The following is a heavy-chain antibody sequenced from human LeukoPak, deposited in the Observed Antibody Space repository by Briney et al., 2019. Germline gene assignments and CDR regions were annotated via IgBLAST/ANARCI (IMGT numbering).Heavy chain of an antibody. Sequence: ASVMVSCEASGYTFTSYDINWVRQVTGQGLEWMGWMNPNSGNTGYAQKFQGRVTITRNTSISTAYMELSSLRSEDTAVYYCARDIGVASTSAFDIWGQGTMVTVSS. CDR3: ARDIGVASTSAFDI. V-gene: IGHV1-8*03. J-gene: IGHJ3*02. D-gene: IGHD6-19*01. CDR1: GYTFTSYD. CDR2: MNPNSGNT.